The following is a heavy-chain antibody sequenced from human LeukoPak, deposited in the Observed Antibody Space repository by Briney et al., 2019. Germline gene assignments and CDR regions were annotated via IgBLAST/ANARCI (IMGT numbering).Heavy chain of an antibody. CDR3: ARGGTYALV. CDR2: IYYSGST. D-gene: IGHD3-16*01. CDR1: GGSISSYY. J-gene: IGHJ4*02. Sequence: NASETLSLTCTVSGGSISSYYWSWIRQPPGKGLEWIGYIYYSGSTNYNPSLKSRVTISVDTSKNQFSLKLSSVTAADTAVYYCARGGTYALVWGQGTLVTVSS. V-gene: IGHV4-59*08.